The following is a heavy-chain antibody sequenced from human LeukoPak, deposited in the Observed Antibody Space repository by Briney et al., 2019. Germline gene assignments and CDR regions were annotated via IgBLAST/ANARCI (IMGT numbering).Heavy chain of an antibody. J-gene: IGHJ6*03. Sequence: SETLSLTCAVYGGSFSGYYWSWIRQPPGKGLEWIGGINHSGSTNYSPSLKSRVTISVDTSKNQFSLKLSSVTAADTAVYYCARRVGYYDSSGYFHYYYYMDVWGKGTTVTVSS. CDR2: INHSGST. CDR1: GGSFSGYY. V-gene: IGHV4-34*01. D-gene: IGHD3-22*01. CDR3: ARRVGYYDSSGYFHYYYYMDV.